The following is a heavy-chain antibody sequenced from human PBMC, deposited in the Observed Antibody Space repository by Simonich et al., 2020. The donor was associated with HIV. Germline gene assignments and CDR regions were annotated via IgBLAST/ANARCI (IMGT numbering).Heavy chain of an antibody. J-gene: IGHJ6*03. V-gene: IGHV4-34*02. CDR3: AEGNGLLRFLEWDGTYMDV. D-gene: IGHD3-3*01. Sequence: QVQLQQWGAGLLKPSDTLYLTCAVYGGYLSGHYWNWIRKPPGKGLEGIGEIKDSGNTNDNPSIKSRVTISFDTSKNQFSLKLNSVTAADTGVYYCAEGNGLLRFLEWDGTYMDVWGKGTTVTVSS. CDR2: IKDSGNT. CDR1: GGYLSGHY.